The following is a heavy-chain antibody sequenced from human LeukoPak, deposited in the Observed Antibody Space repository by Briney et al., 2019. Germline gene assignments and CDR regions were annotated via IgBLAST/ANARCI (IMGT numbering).Heavy chain of an antibody. Sequence: TGGSLRLSCAASGFMLSGSAMNWVRQAPGKGLEWVSFINDAGSHIYYTDSVKGRFTISRDNAKNSLYLQMNSLRAEDSALYYCARDPAHYLRYGYFDYWGQGTLVTVSS. CDR1: GFMLSGSA. J-gene: IGHJ4*02. CDR2: INDAGSHI. V-gene: IGHV3-21*01. D-gene: IGHD4-17*01. CDR3: ARDPAHYLRYGYFDY.